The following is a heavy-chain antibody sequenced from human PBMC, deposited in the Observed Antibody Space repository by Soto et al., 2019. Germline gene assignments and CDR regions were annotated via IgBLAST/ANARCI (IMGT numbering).Heavy chain of an antibody. V-gene: IGHV6-1*01. CDR2: TYYRSKWYS. CDR1: GDSVSSNSAA. J-gene: IGHJ4*02. CDR3: ARASEKLAQGGLYPGTFDY. Sequence: TLSLTCAISGDSVSSNSAAWNWIRQSPSRGLEWLGRTYYRSKWYSDYAVTVKIRITVNPDTSKNQFSLQLNSVTPDDTAVYNLARASEKLAQGGLYPGTFDYWGQGTLVTVSS. D-gene: IGHD6-13*01.